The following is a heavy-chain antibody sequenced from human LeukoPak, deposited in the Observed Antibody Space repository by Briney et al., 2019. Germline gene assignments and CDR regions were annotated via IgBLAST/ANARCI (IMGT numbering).Heavy chain of an antibody. Sequence: ASVKVSCKASGYTFTGYYMHWVRQATGQGLEWMGWMNPNSGNTGYAQKFQGRVTMTRNTSISTAYMELSSLRSEDTAVYYCASVGAAGVPYYYYYGMDVWGQGTTVTVSS. CDR3: ASVGAAGVPYYYYYGMDV. V-gene: IGHV1-8*02. CDR2: MNPNSGNT. D-gene: IGHD6-13*01. J-gene: IGHJ6*02. CDR1: GYTFTGYY.